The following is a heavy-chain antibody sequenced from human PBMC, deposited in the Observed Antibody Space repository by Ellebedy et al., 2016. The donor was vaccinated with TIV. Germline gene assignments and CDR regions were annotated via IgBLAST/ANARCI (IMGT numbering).Heavy chain of an antibody. CDR2: ISYDGSNK. Sequence: GGSLRLSXAASGFTFSSYAMHWVRQAPGKGLEWVAVISYDGSNKYYADSVKGRFTISRDNSKNTLYLQMNSLRAEDTAVYYCARDPGIAVAGTHYYYMDVWGKGTTVTVSS. V-gene: IGHV3-30-3*01. CDR1: GFTFSSYA. D-gene: IGHD6-19*01. J-gene: IGHJ6*03. CDR3: ARDPGIAVAGTHYYYMDV.